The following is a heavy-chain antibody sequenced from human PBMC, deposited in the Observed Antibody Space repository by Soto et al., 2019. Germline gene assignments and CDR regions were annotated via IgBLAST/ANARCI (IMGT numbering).Heavy chain of an antibody. V-gene: IGHV1-69*06. CDR1: GGTFSSYA. CDR2: IIPIFGSA. Sequence: ASVKVSCKASGGTFSSYAISWVRQAPGQGLEWMGGIIPIFGSANYAQNFQGRVTITADKSTTTTYMELSSLRSEDTAVYYCARSPYSSSSYFDYWGQGTPVTVS. CDR3: ARSPYSSSSYFDY. J-gene: IGHJ4*02. D-gene: IGHD6-6*01.